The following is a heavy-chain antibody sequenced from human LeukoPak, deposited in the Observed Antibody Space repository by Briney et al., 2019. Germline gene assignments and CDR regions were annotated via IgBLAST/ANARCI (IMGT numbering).Heavy chain of an antibody. J-gene: IGHJ4*02. CDR2: ISWNSGSI. CDR1: GFTFDDYA. D-gene: IGHD3-22*01. V-gene: IGHV3-9*01. Sequence: GGSLRLSCAASGFTFDDYAMHWVRQAPGKGLEWVSGISWNSGSIGYADSVKGRFTISRDNAKNSLYLQMYSLRAEDTALYYCAKGESYYYDSSGPDYWGQGTLVTVSS. CDR3: AKGESYYYDSSGPDY.